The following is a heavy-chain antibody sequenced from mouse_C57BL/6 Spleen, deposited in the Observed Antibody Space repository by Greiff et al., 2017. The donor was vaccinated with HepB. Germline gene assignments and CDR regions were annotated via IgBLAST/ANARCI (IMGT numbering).Heavy chain of an antibody. CDR1: GFTFSSYA. D-gene: IGHD2-3*01. CDR2: ISDGGSYT. Sequence: EVHLVESGGGLVKPGGSLKLSCAASGFTFSSYAMSWVRQTPEKRLEWVATISDGGSYTYYPDNVKGRFTISRDNAKNNLYLQMSHLKSEDTAMYYCARDRGDGYEFAYWGQGTLVTVSA. V-gene: IGHV5-4*01. J-gene: IGHJ3*01. CDR3: ARDRGDGYEFAY.